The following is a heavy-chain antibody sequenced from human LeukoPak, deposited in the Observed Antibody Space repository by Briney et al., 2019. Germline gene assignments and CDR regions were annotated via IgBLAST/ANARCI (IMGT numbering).Heavy chain of an antibody. CDR3: ARDSSGYYYNYFDY. CDR1: GFTFIDYG. J-gene: IGHJ4*02. V-gene: IGHV3-53*01. Sequence: PGGSLRLSCAASGFTFIDYGIYWVRQAPGKGLEWVSVIYSGGSTYYADSVKGRFTISRDNSKNTLYLQMNSLRAEDTAVYYCARDSSGYYYNYFDYWGQGTLVTVSS. D-gene: IGHD3-22*01. CDR2: IYSGGST.